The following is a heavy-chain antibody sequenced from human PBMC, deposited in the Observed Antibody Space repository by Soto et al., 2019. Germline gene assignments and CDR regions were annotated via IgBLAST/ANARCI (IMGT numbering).Heavy chain of an antibody. Sequence: VQLVESGGGLVQPGRSLRLSCAASGFTFDDYAMSWARQAPGKGLEWVSGLSYNSGTIGYAASVKGRFTMSRDNAKKSLYLQMNSLRAEDTALYYCAKGSDRGYSYGYDYWGQGTLVTVSS. CDR2: LSYNSGTI. D-gene: IGHD5-18*01. CDR3: AKGSDRGYSYGYDY. J-gene: IGHJ4*02. V-gene: IGHV3-9*01. CDR1: GFTFDDYA.